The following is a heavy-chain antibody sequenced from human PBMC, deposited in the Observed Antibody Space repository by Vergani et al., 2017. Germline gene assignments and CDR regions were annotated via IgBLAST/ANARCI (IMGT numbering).Heavy chain of an antibody. CDR3: ARTLGAYCSNTIGQGYYDYYMDV. V-gene: IGHV1-69*01. D-gene: IGHD2-2*01. J-gene: IGHJ6*03. CDR2: IIPNFGTA. Sequence: QVQLVQSGAEVKKPGSSVKVSCKASGGTFSSYAISWVRQAPGQGLEWMGGIIPNFGTANYAQKFQGRVTITADDSTSTAYMELSSLRSEDTAVYYCARTLGAYCSNTIGQGYYDYYMDVWGKGTTVTVSS. CDR1: GGTFSSYA.